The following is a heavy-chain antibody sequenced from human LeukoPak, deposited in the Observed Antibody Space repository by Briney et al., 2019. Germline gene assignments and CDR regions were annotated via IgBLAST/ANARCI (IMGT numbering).Heavy chain of an antibody. Sequence: TGGSRSLTCAASGFTFSSYALSWVRQPQGKGLEWVSSISVSGSSPYYADSVKGRFTISRDNSKNALYLQMHSLRAEDTAVYYCAKVGASCWESISYWGQGTLVTVSS. V-gene: IGHV3-23*01. CDR2: ISVSGSSP. J-gene: IGHJ4*02. CDR3: AKVGASCWESISY. CDR1: GFTFSSYA. D-gene: IGHD2-2*01.